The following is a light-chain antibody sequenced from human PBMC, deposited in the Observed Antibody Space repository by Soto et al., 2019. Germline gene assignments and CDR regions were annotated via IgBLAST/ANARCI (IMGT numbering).Light chain of an antibody. Sequence: QAVVTQPPSVSGAPGQRVTISCTGSSSNIGAGYDVHWYQQLPGTAPKLLIYGNSNRPSGVPDRFSGSKSGTSASLAITGRQAEDEADYYCQSYDSSLSGRWVFGGGTKLTVL. CDR2: GNS. J-gene: IGLJ3*02. CDR1: SSNIGAGYD. V-gene: IGLV1-40*01. CDR3: QSYDSSLSGRWV.